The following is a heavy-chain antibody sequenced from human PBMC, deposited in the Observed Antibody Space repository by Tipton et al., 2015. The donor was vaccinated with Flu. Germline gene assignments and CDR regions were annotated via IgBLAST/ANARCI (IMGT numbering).Heavy chain of an antibody. D-gene: IGHD5-24*01. V-gene: IGHV4-31*03. Sequence: TLSLTCSVSGASISSGGYYWSWIRQHPGKGLEWLGYIYHSGSTYYNPSLKSRVTITVDTSNNQFTLKLRSVTAAETAVYYCARDVDGYNGHDYWGQGALVTVSS. J-gene: IGHJ4*02. CDR1: GASISSGGYY. CDR2: IYHSGST. CDR3: ARDVDGYNGHDY.